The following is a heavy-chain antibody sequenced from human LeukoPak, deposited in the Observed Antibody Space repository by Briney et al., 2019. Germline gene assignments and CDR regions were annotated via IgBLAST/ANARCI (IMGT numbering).Heavy chain of an antibody. Sequence: WVRQPPGKGLEWIAEIYHSGSTNYNPSLKSRVTISVDKSKNQFSLKLNSVTAADTAVYYCARWRGNDYDYWGQGTLVTVSS. J-gene: IGHJ4*02. D-gene: IGHD5-12*01. CDR2: IYHSGST. CDR3: ARWRGNDYDY. V-gene: IGHV4-4*02.